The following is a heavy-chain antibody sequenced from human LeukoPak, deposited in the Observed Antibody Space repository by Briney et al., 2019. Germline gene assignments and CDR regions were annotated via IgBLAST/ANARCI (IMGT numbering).Heavy chain of an antibody. D-gene: IGHD5-18*01. CDR2: IKQDGSEK. CDR3: ARDGDTAMVAH. V-gene: IGHV3-7*01. CDR1: GFAFSRDW. Sequence: AGGSLRLSCEASGFAFSRDWMSWVRQAPGKGLEWVANIKQDGSEKYYVDSVKGRFTISRDNAKNSLYLQMNSLRAEDTAVYYCARDGDTAMVAHWGQGTLVTVSS. J-gene: IGHJ4*02.